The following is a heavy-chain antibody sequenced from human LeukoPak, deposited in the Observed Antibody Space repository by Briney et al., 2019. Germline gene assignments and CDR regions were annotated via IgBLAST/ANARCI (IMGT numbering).Heavy chain of an antibody. CDR2: IYSDGIT. J-gene: IGHJ4*02. CDR3: ARDLGGSTWYAGVRDS. Sequence: PGGSLRLSCAASGFTVSSNYMSWVRQAPGKGLECVSVIYSDGITYYADSVKGRFTISRDNSKNTLYLQMNSLRAEDTAVYYCARDLGGSTWYAGVRDSWGQGTLVTVSS. CDR1: GFTVSSNY. V-gene: IGHV3-66*01. D-gene: IGHD6-13*01.